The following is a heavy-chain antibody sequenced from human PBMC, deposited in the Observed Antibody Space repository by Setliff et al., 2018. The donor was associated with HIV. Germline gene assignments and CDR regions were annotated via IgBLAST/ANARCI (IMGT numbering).Heavy chain of an antibody. D-gene: IGHD3-3*02. CDR3: AHILQDPPSHFYYYFYMDV. CDR1: GFSLSATSMG. J-gene: IGHJ6*03. Sequence: SGPTLVNPTQTLTLTCTFSGFSLSATSMGVGWVRQPPGKALEWLALIYWDDDKRYSPSLKSRLTITKDTSKNQVVLTMTNMDPVDTATYYCAHILQDPPSHFYYYFYMDVWGKGTTVTV. CDR2: IYWDDDK. V-gene: IGHV2-5*02.